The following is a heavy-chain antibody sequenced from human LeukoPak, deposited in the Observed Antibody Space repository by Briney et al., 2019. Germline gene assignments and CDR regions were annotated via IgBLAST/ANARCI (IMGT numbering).Heavy chain of an antibody. CDR2: INGDGSTT. V-gene: IGHV3-74*03. CDR1: GFTFSTYW. CDR3: AKPRVTDFWSGSTSGGDY. J-gene: IGHJ4*02. D-gene: IGHD3-3*01. Sequence: GGSLRLSCTASGFTFSTYWINWVRQSPGKGLVWVALINGDGSTTTHADSVKGRFTISRDNSKNTLYLQMNSLRAEDTAVYYCAKPRVTDFWSGSTSGGDYWGQGTLVTVSS.